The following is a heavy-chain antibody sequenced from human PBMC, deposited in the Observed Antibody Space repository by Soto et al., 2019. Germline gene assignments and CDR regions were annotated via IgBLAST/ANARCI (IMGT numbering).Heavy chain of an antibody. V-gene: IGHV1-58*01. Sequence: VASVKVSCKASGFTFTSSAVQWVRQARGQRLEWVGWIVVGSGNTNYAQKFQERVTITRDMSTSTAYMELSSLRSEDTAVYYCAAGGGSSWPYYYYGMDVWGQGTTVTVSS. CDR1: GFTFTSSA. D-gene: IGHD6-13*01. CDR2: IVVGSGNT. J-gene: IGHJ6*02. CDR3: AAGGGSSWPYYYYGMDV.